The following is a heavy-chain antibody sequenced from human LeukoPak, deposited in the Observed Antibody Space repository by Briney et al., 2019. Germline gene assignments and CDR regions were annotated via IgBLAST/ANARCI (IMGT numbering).Heavy chain of an antibody. CDR1: GGSISSYY. J-gene: IGHJ4*02. CDR2: IHYSGSA. Sequence: PSETLSLTCTVSGGSISSYYWVWIRQPPGKGLEWIGSIHYSGSAYFNPSLKSRVTISVDTTKNQFSLKMSSVTTADTAVYYCARLAQQFDYWGQGTLVTVSS. V-gene: IGHV4-39*01. CDR3: ARLAQQFDY.